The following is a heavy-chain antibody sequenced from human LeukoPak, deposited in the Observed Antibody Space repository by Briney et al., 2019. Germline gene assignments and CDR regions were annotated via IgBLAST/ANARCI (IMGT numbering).Heavy chain of an antibody. CDR1: GFTFSSYG. CDR3: ATDYYGSGSYYENSDY. D-gene: IGHD3-10*01. CDR2: IRDDGSNK. Sequence: GESLRLSCAASGFTFSSYGMHWVRQAPGKGLEWVAFIRDDGSNKYYADSVKGRFTISRDNSKNTLYLQMNSLRAEDTAVYYCATDYYGSGSYYENSDYWGQGTLVTVSS. V-gene: IGHV3-30*02. J-gene: IGHJ4*02.